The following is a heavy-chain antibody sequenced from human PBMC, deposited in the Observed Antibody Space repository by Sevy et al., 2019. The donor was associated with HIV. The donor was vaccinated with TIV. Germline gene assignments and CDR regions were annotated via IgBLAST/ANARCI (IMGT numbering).Heavy chain of an antibody. Sequence: ALRLSCAASGFTFDDYAMHWVRQAPGKGLEWVSGISWNSGSIGYADSVKGRFTISRDNAKNSLYLQMNSLRAEDMALYYCAKGGNIWRSSWYGIYFDYWGQGTLVTVSS. CDR2: ISWNSGSI. V-gene: IGHV3-9*03. CDR3: AKGGNIWRSSWYGIYFDY. CDR1: GFTFDDYA. D-gene: IGHD6-13*01. J-gene: IGHJ4*02.